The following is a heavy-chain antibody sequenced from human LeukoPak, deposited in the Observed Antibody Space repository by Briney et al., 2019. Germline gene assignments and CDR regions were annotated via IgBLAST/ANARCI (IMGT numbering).Heavy chain of an antibody. J-gene: IGHJ4*02. CDR2: ISYDGSNK. D-gene: IGHD5-24*01. CDR3: AKDPGRRDGYKQDY. CDR1: GFTFSSYA. Sequence: GGSLRLSCAASGFTFSSYAMHWVRQAPGKGLEWVAVISYDGSNKYYADSVKGRFTISRDNSKNTLYLQMNSLRAEDTAVYYCAKDPGRRDGYKQDYWGQGTLVTVSS. V-gene: IGHV3-30-3*01.